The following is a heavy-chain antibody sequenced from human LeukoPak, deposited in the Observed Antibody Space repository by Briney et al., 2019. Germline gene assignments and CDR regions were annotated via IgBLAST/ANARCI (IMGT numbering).Heavy chain of an antibody. Sequence: GASVKVSCKASGYTFTGYYMHWVRQAPGQGLEWMGWINPNSGNTNYAQKLQGRVTMTTDTSTSTAYMELRSLRSDDTAVYYCARGEVVGATLDYYYYGMDVWGQGTTVTVSS. CDR2: INPNSGNT. CDR3: ARGEVVGATLDYYYYGMDV. J-gene: IGHJ6*02. V-gene: IGHV1-18*04. CDR1: GYTFTGYY. D-gene: IGHD1-26*01.